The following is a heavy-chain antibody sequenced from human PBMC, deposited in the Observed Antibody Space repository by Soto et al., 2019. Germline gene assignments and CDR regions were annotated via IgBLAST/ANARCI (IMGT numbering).Heavy chain of an antibody. CDR1: GFTFRDYF. CDR3: ARDKDPAYYYYYMDV. Sequence: GGSLRLSCAASGFTFRDYFMSWIRPAPGKGLEWVSYISSSGSPIYYADSVKGRFTISRDNAKNSLYLQMNSLRAEDTAVYYCARDKDPAYYYYYMDVWGKGTTVTVSS. CDR2: ISSSGSPI. V-gene: IGHV3-11*01. J-gene: IGHJ6*03.